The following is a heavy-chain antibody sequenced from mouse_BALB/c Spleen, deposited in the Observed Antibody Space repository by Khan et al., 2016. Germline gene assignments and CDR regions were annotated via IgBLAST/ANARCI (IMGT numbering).Heavy chain of an antibody. CDR2: ISYSGST. V-gene: IGHV3-2*02. CDR3: ARLYYGSSDYYFDY. D-gene: IGHD1-1*01. J-gene: IGHJ2*01. CDR1: GYSITSDYA. Sequence: EVQLQESGPGLVKPSQSLSLTCTVTGYSITSDYAWNWIRQFPGNKLEWMGYISYSGSTSYNPSLKSRISITRDTSKNQFFLQLNSVTTENTATYYCARLYYGSSDYYFDYCGQGTTLTVSS.